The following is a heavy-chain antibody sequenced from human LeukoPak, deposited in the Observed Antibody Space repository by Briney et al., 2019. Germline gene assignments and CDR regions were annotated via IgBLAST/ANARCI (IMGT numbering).Heavy chain of an antibody. J-gene: IGHJ4*02. CDR3: ASLVVGAENYFDY. CDR1: GGSISSYY. CDR2: IYYSGST. V-gene: IGHV4-59*08. Sequence: SETLSLTCTVSGGSISSYYWSWIRQPPGKGLEWIGYIYYSGSTNYNPSLKSRVTISVDTSKNQFSLKLSSVTAADTAVYYCASLVVGAENYFDYWGQGTPVTVSS. D-gene: IGHD1-26*01.